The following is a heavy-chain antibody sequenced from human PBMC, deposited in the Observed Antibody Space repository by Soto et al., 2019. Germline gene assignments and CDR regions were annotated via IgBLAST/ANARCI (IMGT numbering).Heavy chain of an antibody. CDR2: ISWNSGRI. Sequence: EVQLVESGGDLVQPGRSLRLSCAASGFTFDDYAMHWVRQAPGKGLDWVSGISWNSGRIGYADSVKGRFSISRDNAKNSLYLQMNSLRAEDTALYYCAKTPISDDAFDIWGQGTMVTVSS. D-gene: IGHD1-26*01. CDR3: AKTPISDDAFDI. J-gene: IGHJ3*02. CDR1: GFTFDDYA. V-gene: IGHV3-9*01.